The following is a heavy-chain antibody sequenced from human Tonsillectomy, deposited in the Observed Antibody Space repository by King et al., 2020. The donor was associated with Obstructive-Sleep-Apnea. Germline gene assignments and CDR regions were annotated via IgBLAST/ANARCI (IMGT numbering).Heavy chain of an antibody. J-gene: IGHJ1*01. CDR2: IYHSGST. Sequence: VQLQESGPGLVKPSETLSLICTVSGNSISSTYFWGWIRQPPGKVLEWIGNIYHSGSTYYNPSLKSRVTISVDTSKDQFSLKVNSVTAADTAVYYCARGRSGWSEYFQHWGQGTLVTVSS. D-gene: IGHD6-19*01. V-gene: IGHV4-38-2*02. CDR3: ARGRSGWSEYFQH. CDR1: GNSISSTYF.